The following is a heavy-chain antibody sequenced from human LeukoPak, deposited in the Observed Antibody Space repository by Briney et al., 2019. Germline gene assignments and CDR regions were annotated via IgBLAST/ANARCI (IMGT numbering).Heavy chain of an antibody. Sequence: PGRSLRLSCAASGFTFSSYWMSWVRQAPGKGLEWVANIKQDGSEKYYVDSVKGRFTISRDNAKNSLYLQMNSLRAEDTAVYYCAREAPGWYSSSWFDYWGQGTLVTVSS. J-gene: IGHJ4*02. CDR2: IKQDGSEK. CDR1: GFTFSSYW. V-gene: IGHV3-7*03. D-gene: IGHD6-13*01. CDR3: AREAPGWYSSSWFDY.